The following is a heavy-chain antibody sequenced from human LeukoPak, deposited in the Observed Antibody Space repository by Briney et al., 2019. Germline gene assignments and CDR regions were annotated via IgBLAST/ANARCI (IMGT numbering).Heavy chain of an antibody. CDR2: IYYSGCT. CDR1: GGSISSYY. D-gene: IGHD6-19*01. J-gene: IGHJ4*02. Sequence: PSETLSLTCTVSGGSISSYYWSWIRQPPGKGLEWIGYIYYSGCTNYNPSLKSRVTISVDTSKNQFSLKVSSVTAADTAVYYCARDSGPRFDYWGQGTLVTVSS. CDR3: ARDSGPRFDY. V-gene: IGHV4-59*01.